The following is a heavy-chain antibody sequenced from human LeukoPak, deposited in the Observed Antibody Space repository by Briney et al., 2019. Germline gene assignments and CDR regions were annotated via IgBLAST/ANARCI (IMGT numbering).Heavy chain of an antibody. D-gene: IGHD3-3*01. CDR2: INHSGST. Sequence: TSSETLSLTCAVYGGSFSGYYWSWIRQPPGKGLEWIGEINHSGSTNYNPSLKSRVTISVDTSKNQFSLKLSSVTAADTAVYYCARCPTFFGVVIPDYWGQGTLVTVSS. CDR1: GGSFSGYY. CDR3: ARCPTFFGVVIPDY. J-gene: IGHJ4*02. V-gene: IGHV4-34*01.